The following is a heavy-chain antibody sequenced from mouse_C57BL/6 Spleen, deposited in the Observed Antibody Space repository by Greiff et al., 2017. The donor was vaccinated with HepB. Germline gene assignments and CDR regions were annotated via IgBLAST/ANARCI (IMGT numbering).Heavy chain of an antibody. D-gene: IGHD1-1*01. CDR1: GYTFTSYW. CDR3: SYASFAY. Sequence: QVQLKESGAELVKPGASVKLSCKASGYTFTSYWMHWVKQRPGQGLEWIGMIHPNSGSTNYNEKFKSKATLTVDKSSSTAYMQLSSLTSEDSAVYYCSYASFAYWGQGTLVTVSA. V-gene: IGHV1-64*01. CDR2: IHPNSGST. J-gene: IGHJ3*01.